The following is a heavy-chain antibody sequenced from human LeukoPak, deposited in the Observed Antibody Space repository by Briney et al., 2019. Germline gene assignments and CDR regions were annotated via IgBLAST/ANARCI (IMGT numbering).Heavy chain of an antibody. CDR3: AREGWFGEPPSHWFDP. V-gene: IGHV6-1*01. Sequence: SQTLSLTCAISGDSVSSKSTTWNWIRQSPSRGLEWLGRTYYTSKWYNDYAVSVKSRITINPDTSKNQFSLQLNSVTPEDTAVYYCAREGWFGEPPSHWFDPWGQGTLVTVSS. CDR1: GDSVSSKSTT. CDR2: TYYTSKWYN. J-gene: IGHJ5*02. D-gene: IGHD3-10*01.